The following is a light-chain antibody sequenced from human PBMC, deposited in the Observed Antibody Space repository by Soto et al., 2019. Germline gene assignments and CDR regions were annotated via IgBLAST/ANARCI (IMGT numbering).Light chain of an antibody. Sequence: DIQMTQSPSTLSASVGDSVTITCRASQSISSWLAWYQQKPGKAPKLLIYKASSLESGVPSTFSGSRSGTEFTLTISSLQPDYFATYYCQQYSSYSRYTFGQGTQVEIK. CDR1: QSISSW. CDR2: KAS. CDR3: QQYSSYSRYT. V-gene: IGKV1-5*03. J-gene: IGKJ2*01.